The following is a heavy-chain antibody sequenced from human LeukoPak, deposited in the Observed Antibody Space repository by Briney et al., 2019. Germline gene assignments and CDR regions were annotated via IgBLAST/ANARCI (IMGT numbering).Heavy chain of an antibody. V-gene: IGHV4-59*02. CDR1: GGSVSDYY. J-gene: IGHJ4*02. CDR2: IYYTGST. Sequence: SETLSLTCTISGGSVSDYYWSWIRQSPGRGLEWIGYIYYTGSTTYNPSLKSRVTISADTSKNQFSLKLSSVTAADTAVYYCASRKLGNDYWGQGTLVTVSS. D-gene: IGHD7-27*01. CDR3: ASRKLGNDY.